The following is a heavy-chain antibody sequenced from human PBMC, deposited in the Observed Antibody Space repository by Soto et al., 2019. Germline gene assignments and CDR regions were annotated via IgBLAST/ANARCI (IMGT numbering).Heavy chain of an antibody. CDR1: GVTFSSYA. J-gene: IGHJ3*02. V-gene: IGHV1-69*13. CDR2: IIPIFGTA. CDR3: ARELYYYDSSGADDAFDI. D-gene: IGHD3-22*01. Sequence: SVKVSCKASGVTFSSYAISWVRQAPGQGLEWMGGIIPIFGTANYAQKFQGRVTITADESTSTAYMELSSLRSEDTAVYYCARELYYYDSSGADDAFDIWGQGTMVTVSS.